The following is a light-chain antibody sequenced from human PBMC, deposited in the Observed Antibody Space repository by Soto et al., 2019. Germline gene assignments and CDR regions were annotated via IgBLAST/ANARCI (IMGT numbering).Light chain of an antibody. CDR3: GAWDDTGSGRWV. CDR2: RTK. J-gene: IGLJ3*02. CDR1: GSNIGNNI. V-gene: IGLV1-44*01. Sequence: QSALTQPPSASATPGQTITISCTGTGSNIGNNIVTWYQQLPGAAPKVVVYRTKQRPSGVPDRFSGSKSGTSASLAITGLQPEDEADYYCGAWDDTGSGRWVFGGGTKLTVL.